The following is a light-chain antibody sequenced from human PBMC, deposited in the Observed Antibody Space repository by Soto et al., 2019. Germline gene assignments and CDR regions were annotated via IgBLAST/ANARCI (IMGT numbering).Light chain of an antibody. CDR3: QQSYSRVT. V-gene: IGKV1-39*01. J-gene: IGKJ1*01. CDR1: QSISSY. Sequence: IQMTPSPSSLSASVGGGVTITCRSSQSISSYVSWYQQKPGKAPKLLIYAASRLQSGVPSRFSGSRSGTDFTLTISSLQPEDFATYYCQQSYSRVTFGQGTKVDIK. CDR2: AAS.